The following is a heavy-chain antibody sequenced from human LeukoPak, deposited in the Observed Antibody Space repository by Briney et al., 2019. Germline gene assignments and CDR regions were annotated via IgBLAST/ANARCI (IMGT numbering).Heavy chain of an antibody. CDR2: ISGSGGST. CDR3: AKPRSSRGYFDY. V-gene: IGHV3-23*01. CDR1: GFTFISYA. J-gene: IGHJ4*02. D-gene: IGHD2-2*01. Sequence: PGGSLRLSCAASGFTFISYAISWVRQAPGTGLEWVSAISGSGGSTYYADSVKGRFTISRDNSKNTLYLQMNSLRAEDTAVYYYAKPRSSRGYFDYWGQGTLVTVSS.